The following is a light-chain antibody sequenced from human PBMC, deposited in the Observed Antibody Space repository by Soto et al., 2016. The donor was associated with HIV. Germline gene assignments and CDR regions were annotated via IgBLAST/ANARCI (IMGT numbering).Light chain of an antibody. J-gene: IGLJ2*01. CDR2: DDS. Sequence: SYELTQPPSVSVAPGKTARTTCGGNNIGSKSVHWYQQKPGQAPVLVVYDDSDRPSGIPERFSGSNSGNTATLTISRVEAGDEADYYCQVWDSSSDHSLFGGGTKLTVL. CDR3: QVWDSSSDHSL. CDR1: NIGSKS. V-gene: IGLV3-21*03.